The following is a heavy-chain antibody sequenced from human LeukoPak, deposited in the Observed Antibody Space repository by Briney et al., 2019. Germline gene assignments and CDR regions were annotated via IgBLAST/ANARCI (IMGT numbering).Heavy chain of an antibody. D-gene: IGHD6-6*01. CDR2: INSDGSEG. CDR3: ARSSYSSSSSV. J-gene: IGHJ3*01. Sequence: RGSLRLSCAVSGFTFSGFWMSWSRQAPGKGLEWVASINSDGSEGYYADVVNGRFTISRDNAKNSLYLQINSLRAEDTAVYYCARSSYSSSSSVWGQGTMVTVSS. V-gene: IGHV3-7*03. CDR1: GFTFSGFW.